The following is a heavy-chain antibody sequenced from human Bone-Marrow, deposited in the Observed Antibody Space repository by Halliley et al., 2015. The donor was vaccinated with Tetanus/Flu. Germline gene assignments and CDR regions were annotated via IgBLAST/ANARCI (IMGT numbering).Heavy chain of an antibody. Sequence: SLRLSCVASEFTFSTYYMSWVRQAPGKGLEWVANIRHDETVKTYVDSVKGRFTTSRDNAKNSLYLQMDGLRPEDTAVYYCARCFYSRVGCFFDYWGQGVLVTVSS. J-gene: IGHJ4*02. CDR1: EFTFSTYY. V-gene: IGHV3-7*01. CDR3: ARCFYSRVGCFFDY. CDR2: IRHDETVK. D-gene: IGHD1-26*01.